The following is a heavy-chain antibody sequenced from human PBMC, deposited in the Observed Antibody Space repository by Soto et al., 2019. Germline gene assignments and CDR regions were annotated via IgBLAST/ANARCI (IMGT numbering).Heavy chain of an antibody. J-gene: IGHJ4*02. V-gene: IGHV4-34*01. D-gene: IGHD4-4*01. Sequence: SETLSLTCAVYGGSFSGYYWSWIRQPPGKGLEWIGEINHSGSTNYTPSLKSRVTISVDTSKNQFSLKLSSVTAADTAVYYCARGAVTTPNFDYWGQGTLVTVSS. CDR3: ARGAVTTPNFDY. CDR2: INHSGST. CDR1: GGSFSGYY.